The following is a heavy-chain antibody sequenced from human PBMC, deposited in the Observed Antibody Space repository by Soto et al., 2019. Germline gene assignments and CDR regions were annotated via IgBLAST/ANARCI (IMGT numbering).Heavy chain of an antibody. J-gene: IGHJ4*02. CDR2: INHRGSA. D-gene: IGHD2-15*01. CDR1: GGSFSGYY. Sequence: PSETLSLTCDVYGGSFSGYYWSWIRQPPGKGLEWIGEINHRGSANYNPSLKSRVTISADTSKNQFSLKLNSVTAADTAVYYCARNHCSGGICYLYFDYWGQGILVTVSS. CDR3: ARNHCSGGICYLYFDY. V-gene: IGHV4-34*01.